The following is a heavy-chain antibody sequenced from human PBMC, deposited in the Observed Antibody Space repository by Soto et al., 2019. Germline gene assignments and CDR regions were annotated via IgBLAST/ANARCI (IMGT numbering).Heavy chain of an antibody. V-gene: IGHV1-69*13. D-gene: IGHD3-10*01. CDR3: AREGLGSGSNYYYYGMDV. CDR1: GGTFSSYA. J-gene: IGHJ6*02. Sequence: SVKVSCKASGGTFSSYAISWVRQAPGQGLEWMGGIIPIFGTANYAQKFQGRVTITADESTSTAYMELSSLRSEDTAVYYCAREGLGSGSNYYYYGMDVWGQGTTVTVSS. CDR2: IIPIFGTA.